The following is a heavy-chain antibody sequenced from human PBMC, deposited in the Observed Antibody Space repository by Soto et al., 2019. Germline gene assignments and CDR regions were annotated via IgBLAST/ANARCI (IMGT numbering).Heavy chain of an antibody. V-gene: IGHV4-61*01. CDR1: GGSVSSGSYY. CDR3: ERSVVGATLDY. J-gene: IGHJ4*02. D-gene: IGHD1-26*01. Sequence: SETLSLTCTVSGGSVSSGSYYWSWIRQPPGKGLEWIGYIYYSGSTNYNPSLKSRVTISVDTSKNQFSLKLSSVTAADTAVYYCERSVVGATLDYWGQGTLVTVSS. CDR2: IYYSGST.